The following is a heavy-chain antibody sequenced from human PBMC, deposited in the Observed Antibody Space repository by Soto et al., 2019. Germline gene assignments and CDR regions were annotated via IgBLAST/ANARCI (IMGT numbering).Heavy chain of an antibody. J-gene: IGHJ4*02. CDR1: GFIFGDYA. CDR3: AKDWTHFDY. Sequence: EVQLLESGGNLVQPGGSLRLSCAASGFIFGDYAMSWVRQAPGKGLEWVSLIRRSNDNTYYADSVKGRFTISRDNSKNTLYLQMNSLRAEDTAIYYCAKDWTHFDYLGQGTLVTVSS. CDR2: IRRSNDNT. V-gene: IGHV3-23*01. D-gene: IGHD3-3*01.